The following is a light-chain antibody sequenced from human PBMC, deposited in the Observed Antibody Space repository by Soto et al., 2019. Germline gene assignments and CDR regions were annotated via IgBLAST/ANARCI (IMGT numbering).Light chain of an antibody. CDR3: QQYNNWPPKQYT. V-gene: IGKV3-15*01. CDR1: QSVSSN. CDR2: GAS. Sequence: EIVMTQSPATLSVSPGERATLSCRASQSVSSNLAWYQQKPGQAPRLLMYGASTRPTGIPARFSGSGSGTEFHLTISSLQSEDFAVYYCQQYNNWPPKQYTFGQGTKLEIK. J-gene: IGKJ2*01.